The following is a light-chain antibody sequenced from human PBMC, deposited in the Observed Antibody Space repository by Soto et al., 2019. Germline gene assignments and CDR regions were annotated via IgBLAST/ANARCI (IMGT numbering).Light chain of an antibody. V-gene: IGKV1-16*01. J-gene: IGKJ4*01. CDR2: AAT. CDR1: HPININ. Sequence: DIQMTQSPSSLSASVGDRVTITCRASHPININLVWFQQKPGKDPKSLIYAATTLQSGVPSRFSSSGGGTDFSLTISSLQPEDVATYYCQHYQRYPPSFGGGTKLEIK. CDR3: QHYQRYPPS.